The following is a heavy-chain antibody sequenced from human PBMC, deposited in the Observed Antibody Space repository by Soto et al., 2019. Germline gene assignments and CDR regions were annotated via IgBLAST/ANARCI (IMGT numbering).Heavy chain of an antibody. V-gene: IGHV4-59*01. J-gene: IGHJ6*02. CDR2: IYYSGST. Sequence: SGTLSLTCTVSGGSISSYYWSWIRQPPGKGLEWIGYIYYSGSTNYNPSLKCRVTISVDTSKNQFSLKLSSVTAADTAVYYCARDKIGSITIFGVARYGMDVWGQGTTVTVSS. CDR1: GGSISSYY. D-gene: IGHD3-3*01. CDR3: ARDKIGSITIFGVARYGMDV.